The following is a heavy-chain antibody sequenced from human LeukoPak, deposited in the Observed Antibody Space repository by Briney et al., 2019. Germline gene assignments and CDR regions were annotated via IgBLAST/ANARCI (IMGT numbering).Heavy chain of an antibody. CDR2: MNPNSGNT. CDR3: ARAVRGVMIKNYYYYYMDV. V-gene: IGHV1-8*01. D-gene: IGHD3-10*01. CDR1: GYTFTSYD. Sequence: GASVKVSCKASGYTFTSYDINWVRQATGQGLEWMGWMNPNSGNTGYAQKFQGRVTMTRNTSISTAYMELSSLRSEDTAVYYCARAVRGVMIKNYYYYYMDVWGKGTTVTVSS. J-gene: IGHJ6*03.